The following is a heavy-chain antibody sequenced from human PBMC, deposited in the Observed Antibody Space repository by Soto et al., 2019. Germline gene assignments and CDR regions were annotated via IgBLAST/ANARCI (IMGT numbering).Heavy chain of an antibody. V-gene: IGHV1-2*02. CDR3: ARVSSGATIDSYYYYYGMDV. J-gene: IGHJ6*02. CDR1: GYTFTGYY. CDR2: INPNSGGT. Sequence: EASVKVSCKASGYTFTGYYMHWVRQAPGQGLEWMGWINPNSGGTNYAQKFQGRVTMTRDTSISTAYMELSRLRSDDTAVYYCARVSSGATIDSYYYYYGMDVWGQGTTVTVSS. D-gene: IGHD5-12*01.